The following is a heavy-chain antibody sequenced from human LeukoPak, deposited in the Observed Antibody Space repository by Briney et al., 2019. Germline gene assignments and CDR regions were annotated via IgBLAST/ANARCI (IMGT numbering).Heavy chain of an antibody. J-gene: IGHJ4*02. CDR2: INTGNGNT. D-gene: IGHD2-15*01. CDR3: ARARYCSGGSCRLREGYFDY. CDR1: GYTFTSYA. Sequence: ASVKVSCKASGYTFTSYAMHWVRQAPGQRLEWMGWINTGNGNTKYSQKFQGRVTFTKDTSASTASMELSSLRSEDTAMYYCARARYCSGGSCRLREGYFDYWGQGTLVTVSS. V-gene: IGHV1-3*04.